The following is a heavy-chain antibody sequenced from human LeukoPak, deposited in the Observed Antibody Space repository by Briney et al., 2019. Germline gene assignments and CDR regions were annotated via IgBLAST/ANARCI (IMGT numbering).Heavy chain of an antibody. CDR2: ISYDGSSK. Sequence: GRSLRLSCAASGFTFSSYGMHWVRQAPGKGPEWVAVISYDGSSKYYADSVKGRFTISRDNSKNTLYLQMNSLRAEDTAVYYCAKDNPSGWLYYFDYWGQGTLVTVSS. CDR1: GFTFSSYG. J-gene: IGHJ4*02. CDR3: AKDNPSGWLYYFDY. V-gene: IGHV3-30*18. D-gene: IGHD6-19*01.